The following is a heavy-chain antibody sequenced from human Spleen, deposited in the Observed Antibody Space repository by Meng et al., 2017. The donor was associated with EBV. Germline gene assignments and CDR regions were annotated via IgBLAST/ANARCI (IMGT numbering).Heavy chain of an antibody. J-gene: IGHJ4*02. CDR1: GDSVSSNSVV. D-gene: IGHD6-19*01. V-gene: IGHV6-1*01. CDR2: TYYRSEWYH. CDR3: ATSGWSDYYDS. Sequence: QLQQSGPGPVKVSQTLSLTCDISGDSVSSNSVVWTWIRQSPWRGLEWLGRTYYRSEWYHDYAGSVKSRITINPDTSKNQFSLQLDSVTPEDTAVYYCATSGWSDYYDSWGQGTLVTVSS.